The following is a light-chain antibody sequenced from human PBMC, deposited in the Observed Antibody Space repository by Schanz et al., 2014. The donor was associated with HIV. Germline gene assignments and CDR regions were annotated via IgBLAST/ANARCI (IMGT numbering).Light chain of an antibody. Sequence: IQLTQSPSSLSASVGDRVTITCRASQGISSYLAWYQQKPGKAPKLLIYAASTLQSGVPSRFSGSGSGTRFTLTISSLQPEDFATYYCQQLDTYPLTFGLGTKVAIK. CDR2: AAS. CDR3: QQLDTYPLT. CDR1: QGISSY. V-gene: IGKV1-9*01. J-gene: IGKJ1*01.